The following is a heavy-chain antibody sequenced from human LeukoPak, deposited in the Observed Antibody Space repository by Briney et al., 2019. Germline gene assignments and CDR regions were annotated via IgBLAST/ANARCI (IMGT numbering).Heavy chain of an antibody. CDR3: ARGPYSYDSSGAFDI. CDR2: IYHSGST. V-gene: IGHV4-38-2*02. CDR1: GGSISSYY. D-gene: IGHD3-22*01. Sequence: SETLSLTCTVSGGSISSYYWSWIRQPPGKGLEWIGSIYHSGSTYYNPSLKSRVTISVDTSKNQFSLKLSSVTAADTAVYFCARGPYSYDSSGAFDIWGQGTMVTVSS. J-gene: IGHJ3*02.